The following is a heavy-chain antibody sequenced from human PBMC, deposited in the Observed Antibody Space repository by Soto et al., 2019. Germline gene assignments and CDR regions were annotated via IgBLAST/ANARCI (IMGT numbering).Heavy chain of an antibody. J-gene: IGHJ3*02. D-gene: IGHD2-2*01. CDR3: ALLGRYCSSTSCYDDAFDI. CDR2: IYYSGST. V-gene: IGHV4-59*08. Sequence: SETLSLTCTVSGGSISSYYWSWIRQPPGKGLEWIGYIYYSGSTNYNPSLKSRVTLSVDTSKNQFSLKLSSVTAADTAVYYCALLGRYCSSTSCYDDAFDIWGQGTMVTVSS. CDR1: GGSISSYY.